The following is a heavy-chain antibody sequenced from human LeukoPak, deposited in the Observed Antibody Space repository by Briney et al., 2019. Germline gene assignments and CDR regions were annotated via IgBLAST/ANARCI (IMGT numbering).Heavy chain of an antibody. CDR3: AVVSVELKRFYYYYFYLEV. V-gene: IGHV3-21*01. Sequence: GGSLRLSCAASGFTFSSYGMSWVRQAPGKGLEWASTINDSGTNTYYADSVKGRFTISRDNSKNSLYLQMNSLRAEDTAVYYCAVVSVELKRFYYYYFYLEVWGRGTTVTISS. D-gene: IGHD1-1*01. J-gene: IGHJ6*03. CDR2: INDSGTNT. CDR1: GFTFSSYG.